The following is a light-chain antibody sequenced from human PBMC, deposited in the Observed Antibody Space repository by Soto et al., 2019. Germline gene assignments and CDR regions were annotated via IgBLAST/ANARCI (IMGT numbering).Light chain of an antibody. V-gene: IGKV1-5*01. CDR1: QSVRSW. CDR3: QQYDNYPLT. J-gene: IGKJ4*01. Sequence: IQITQSPATPSASVGYRVTITCPASQSVRSWLAWYQQKPGTAPKLLIFDASRLESGVPSRFSGSASGTEFTLTISSLQPDDFATYYCQQYDNYPLTFGGGTKVDIK. CDR2: DAS.